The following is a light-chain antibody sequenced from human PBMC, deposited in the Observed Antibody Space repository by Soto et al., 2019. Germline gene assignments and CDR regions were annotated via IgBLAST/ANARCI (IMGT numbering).Light chain of an antibody. CDR1: LSVLYSSNNKNY. CDR2: WAS. CDR3: QQYYSTPYT. Sequence: DIVMTQSPDSLAVSLGERATINCKSSLSVLYSSNNKNYLAWYQQKPGQPPKLLIYWASTRESGVPDRFSGSGSVTDFTLTISSLQAEDVAVYYCQQYYSTPYTFGQGTKLEIK. V-gene: IGKV4-1*01. J-gene: IGKJ2*01.